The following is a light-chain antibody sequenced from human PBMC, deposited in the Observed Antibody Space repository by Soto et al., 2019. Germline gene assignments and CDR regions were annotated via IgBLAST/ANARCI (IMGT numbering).Light chain of an antibody. CDR1: QSVSSN. CDR2: GAS. Sequence: EIVMTQSPATLSVSPGERATLSCRASQSVSSNLAWYQQTPGQAPRLLIYGASTRATGIPARFSGSGSGTEFTLTISSLQSEDFAVYYCQQYNNWPITLGQGTRLEIK. V-gene: IGKV3-15*01. CDR3: QQYNNWPIT. J-gene: IGKJ5*01.